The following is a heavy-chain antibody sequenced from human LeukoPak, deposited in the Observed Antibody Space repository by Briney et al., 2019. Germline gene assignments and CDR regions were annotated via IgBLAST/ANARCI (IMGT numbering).Heavy chain of an antibody. CDR3: ARVPFRYRSSTSRYTANYYYYGMDV. V-gene: IGHV4-34*01. CDR1: GGSFSGYY. D-gene: IGHD2-2*02. J-gene: IGHJ6*02. Sequence: SETLSLTCAVYGGSFSGYYWSWIRQPPGKGLEWIGEINHSGSTNYNPSLKSRVTISVDTSKNQFSLKLSSVTAADTAVYYCARVPFRYRSSTSRYTANYYYYGMDVWGQGTTVTVSS. CDR2: INHSGST.